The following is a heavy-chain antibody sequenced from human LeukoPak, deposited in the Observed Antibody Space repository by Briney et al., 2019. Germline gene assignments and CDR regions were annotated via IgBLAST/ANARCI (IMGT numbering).Heavy chain of an antibody. CDR3: ARHLKYYYYYGMDV. J-gene: IGHJ6*02. CDR1: GGSISSYY. CDR2: IYYSGST. V-gene: IGHV4-59*08. Sequence: PSETLSLTCTVSGGSISSYYWSWIRQPPGKGLEWIGYIYYSGSTNYNPSLKSRVTISVDTSKNQFSLKLSSVTAADTAVYYCARHLKYYYYYGMDVWGRGTTVTVSS.